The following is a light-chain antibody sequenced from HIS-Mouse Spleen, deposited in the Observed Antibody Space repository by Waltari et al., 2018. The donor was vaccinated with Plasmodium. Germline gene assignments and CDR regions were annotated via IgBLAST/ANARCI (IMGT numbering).Light chain of an antibody. CDR2: EVS. Sequence: QSALTQPPSASGSPGQSVTISCPGTSSDVGGYNYVSWYQQHPGKAPKLTIYEVSKRPSGVPDRFSGSKSGNTASLTVSGLQAEDEADYYCSSYAGSNNLVFGGGTKLTVL. J-gene: IGLJ2*01. CDR1: SSDVGGYNY. CDR3: SSYAGSNNLV. V-gene: IGLV2-8*01.